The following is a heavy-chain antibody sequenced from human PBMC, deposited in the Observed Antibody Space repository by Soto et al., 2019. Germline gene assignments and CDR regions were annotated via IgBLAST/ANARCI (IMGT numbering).Heavy chain of an antibody. J-gene: IGHJ5*02. V-gene: IGHV3-23*01. CDR3: ARHYYDSSGYYYWFDP. D-gene: IGHD3-22*01. CDR1: GFTFSSYA. Sequence: QPGGSLRLSCAASGFTFSSYAMSWVRQAPGKGLEWVSAISGSGGSTYYADSVKGRFTISRDDSKNRLYLQMNSLRAEDTAVYYCARHYYDSSGYYYWFDPWGQGTLVTVSS. CDR2: ISGSGGST.